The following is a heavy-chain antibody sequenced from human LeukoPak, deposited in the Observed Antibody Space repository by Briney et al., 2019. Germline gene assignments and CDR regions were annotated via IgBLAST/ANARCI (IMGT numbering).Heavy chain of an antibody. D-gene: IGHD3-3*01. CDR1: GLSFNNYA. CDR2: ITGSGRTT. J-gene: IGHJ4*02. Sequence: GGSLRLSCAASGLSFNNYAMSWVRQAPGKGLEWVSGITGSGRTTYYADSVKGRFTISRDNSKNSLYLQINSLRAEDTAVYYCAKGLLITILGSLDYWGQGTLVTVSS. CDR3: AKGLLITILGSLDY. V-gene: IGHV3-23*01.